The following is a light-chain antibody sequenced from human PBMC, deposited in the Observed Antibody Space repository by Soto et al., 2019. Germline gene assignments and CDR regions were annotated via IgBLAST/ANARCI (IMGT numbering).Light chain of an antibody. CDR3: QQYGRTPYT. Sequence: EIVLTQSPGTLSLSPGERATLSCRASQSFSSSYLAWYQQKPCQAPRLLIYGASSRATGIPDRFSGSGSGTDFTLTISRLEPEDFAVYYCQQYGRTPYTFGQGTKLEIK. V-gene: IGKV3-20*01. CDR2: GAS. J-gene: IGKJ2*01. CDR1: QSFSSSY.